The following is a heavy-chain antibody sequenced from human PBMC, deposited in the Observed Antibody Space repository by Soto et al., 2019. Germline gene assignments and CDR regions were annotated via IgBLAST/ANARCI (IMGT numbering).Heavy chain of an antibody. Sequence: QVQLQESGPGLVKPSETLSLTCTVSGGSISSYYWSWIRQPPGKGLEWIGYIYYSGSTNYNPSLKSRVTISVDTSKNQFSLKLSSVTAADTAVYYCARVGGYCSGGSCYNTFYYYYGMDVWGQGTTVTVSS. CDR2: IYYSGST. V-gene: IGHV4-59*01. CDR1: GGSISSYY. D-gene: IGHD2-15*01. J-gene: IGHJ6*02. CDR3: ARVGGYCSGGSCYNTFYYYYGMDV.